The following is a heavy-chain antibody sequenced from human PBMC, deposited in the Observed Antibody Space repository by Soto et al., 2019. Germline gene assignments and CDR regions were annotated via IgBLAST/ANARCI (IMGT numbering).Heavy chain of an antibody. J-gene: IGHJ4*02. CDR3: ASMTTFR. CDR2: ISYDGSNK. V-gene: IGHV3-30-3*01. Sequence: QVQLVESGGGVVQPGRSLRLSCAASGFTFSSYAVHWVRQAPGKGLEWVAVISYDGSNKYYADSVKGRFTISRDNSKNTLYLQMNSLRAEDTAVYYCASMTTFRWSQGTLVTVSS. CDR1: GFTFSSYA. D-gene: IGHD4-4*01.